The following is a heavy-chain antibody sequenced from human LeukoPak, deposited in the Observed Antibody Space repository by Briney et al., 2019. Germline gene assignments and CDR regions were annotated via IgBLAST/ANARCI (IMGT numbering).Heavy chain of an antibody. CDR2: INHSGST. CDR1: GGSFSGYY. J-gene: IGHJ4*02. Sequence: PSETLSLTGAVYGGSFSGYYWSWIRQPPGKGLEWIGEINHSGSTNYNPSLKSRVTISVDTSKNQFSLKLSSVTAADTAVYYCARGITMIVVVSYYFDYWGQGTLVTVSS. V-gene: IGHV4-34*01. CDR3: ARGITMIVVVSYYFDY. D-gene: IGHD3-22*01.